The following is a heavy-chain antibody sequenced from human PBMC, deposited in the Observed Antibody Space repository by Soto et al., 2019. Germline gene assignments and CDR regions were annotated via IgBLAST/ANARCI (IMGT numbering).Heavy chain of an antibody. CDR1: GFTFSSYW. V-gene: IGHV3-7*01. Sequence: EVQLVESGGGLVQPGGSLRLSCAASGFTFSSYWMNWVPQAPGKVLEWVANIKQDGSAEYYVDSVKGRFTISRDNAKNSLYLQMNSLRDEDTAVYYFVRGSCGNNNRHLSSVWGQGTLVTVSS. CDR3: VRGSCGNNNRHLSSV. J-gene: IGHJ4*02. D-gene: IGHD1-1*01. CDR2: IKQDGSAE.